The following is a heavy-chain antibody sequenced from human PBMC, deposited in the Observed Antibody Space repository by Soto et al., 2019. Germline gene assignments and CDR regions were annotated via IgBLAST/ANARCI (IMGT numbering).Heavy chain of an antibody. J-gene: IGHJ5*02. CDR2: TCYRSKWYN. Sequence: WQTLSLTCAISWDSVSSNSAAWNWIRQSPSRGLEWLGRTCYRSKWYNDYAVSVKSRITINPDTSKNQFSLQLNSVTPEDTAVYYCARGEAAAGIPGFDPWIRETILTV. V-gene: IGHV6-1*01. D-gene: IGHD6-13*01. CDR1: WDSVSSNSAA. CDR3: ARGEAAAGIPGFDP.